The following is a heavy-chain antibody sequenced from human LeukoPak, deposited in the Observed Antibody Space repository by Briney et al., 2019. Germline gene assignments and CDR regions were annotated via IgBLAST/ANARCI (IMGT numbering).Heavy chain of an antibody. CDR1: GYTFTGYY. Sequence: GSVKVSCKASGYTFTGYYMHWVRQAPGQGLEWMGWINPNSGGTNYAQKFQGRVTMTRDTSISTAYMELSRLRSDDTAVYYCARDTRYCSGGSCYRIDYWGQGTLVTVSS. CDR2: INPNSGGT. V-gene: IGHV1-2*02. D-gene: IGHD2-15*01. J-gene: IGHJ4*02. CDR3: ARDTRYCSGGSCYRIDY.